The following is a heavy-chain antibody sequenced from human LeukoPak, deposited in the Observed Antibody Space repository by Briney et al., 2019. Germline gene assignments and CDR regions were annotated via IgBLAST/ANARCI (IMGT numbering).Heavy chain of an antibody. D-gene: IGHD5-12*01. V-gene: IGHV3-43*02. CDR3: AKDNWVATRGHYGFDY. CDR1: GFSFDIYA. CDR2: FSGDGSIT. Sequence: QPGGSLRLSGPPSGFSFDIYAMDWVRQLQGKGLDWAPLFSGDGSITYYADSVKGRFTISRDNSKNSLFLQMNSLRTEDTALYYCAKDNWVATRGHYGFDYWGQGTLVTVSS. J-gene: IGHJ4*02.